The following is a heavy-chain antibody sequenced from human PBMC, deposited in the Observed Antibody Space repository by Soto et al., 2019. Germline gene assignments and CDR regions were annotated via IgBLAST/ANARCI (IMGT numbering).Heavy chain of an antibody. CDR1: GFTFSNYA. CDR3: ANSWTTLTTGFDF. J-gene: IGHJ4*02. Sequence: QSGGSLRLSCVASGFTFSNYAMHWVRQAPGKGLGWVAVISSDGSGKYYLDSVRDRFTISRDNSKNTLYLQMNNLRPEDTAMYYCANSWTTLTTGFDFWGQGALVTVSS. D-gene: IGHD4-17*01. V-gene: IGHV3-30*18. CDR2: ISSDGSGK.